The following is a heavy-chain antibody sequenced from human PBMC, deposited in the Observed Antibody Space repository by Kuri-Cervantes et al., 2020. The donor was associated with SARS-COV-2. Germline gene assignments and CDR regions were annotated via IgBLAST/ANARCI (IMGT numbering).Heavy chain of an antibody. CDR3: AHRGYYDSSGSLDY. CDR1: GFSLSTSGVG. Sequence: SGPTLVKPTQTLTLTCTFSGFSLSTSGVGVGWILQPPGKALEWLALIYWDDDKRYSPSLKSRLTITKDTSKNQVVLTMTNMDPVDTATYYCAHRGYYDSSGSLDYWGQGTLVTVSS. CDR2: IYWDDDK. J-gene: IGHJ4*02. V-gene: IGHV2-5*02. D-gene: IGHD3-22*01.